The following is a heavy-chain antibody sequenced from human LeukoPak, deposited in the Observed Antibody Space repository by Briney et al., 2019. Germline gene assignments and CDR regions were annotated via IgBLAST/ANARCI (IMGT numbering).Heavy chain of an antibody. CDR2: IYSGGTT. V-gene: IGHV3-53*01. D-gene: IGHD3-16*01. J-gene: IGHJ3*02. CDR3: ASKYVADAFDI. Sequence: GGSLRLSCAASGFTVSSNYMSWVRQAPGKWLEWVSVIYSGGTTYYADSVKGRFTISGDNSKNTLYLQMNSLRAEDTAVYYCASKYVADAFDIWGQGTMVTVSS. CDR1: GFTVSSNY.